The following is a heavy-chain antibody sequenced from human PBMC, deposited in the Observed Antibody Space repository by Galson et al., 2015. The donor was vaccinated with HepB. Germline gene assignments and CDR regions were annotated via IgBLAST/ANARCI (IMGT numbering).Heavy chain of an antibody. D-gene: IGHD3-16*01. CDR1: GGSLSNKY. CDR3: TRGDGGYYYSYGWDV. J-gene: IGHJ6*02. V-gene: IGHV4-59*13. CDR2: IYYNGDT. Sequence: SETLSLTCSVSGGSLSNKYWSWIRQPPGKGLEWIGYIYYNGDTNSNPSLRGRVTMSVDTSKGQFSLNLSSVTAADTAVYYCTRGDGGYYYSYGWDVWGQGTTVTVSS.